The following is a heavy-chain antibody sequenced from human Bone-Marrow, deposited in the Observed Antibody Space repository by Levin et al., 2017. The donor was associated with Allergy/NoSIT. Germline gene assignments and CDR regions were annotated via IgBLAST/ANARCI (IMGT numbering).Heavy chain of an antibody. CDR3: AATPRYCTGGSCFQAEIDY. J-gene: IGHJ4*02. Sequence: SVKVSCKASGGPLNNYAFSWVRQAPGQGLEWMGGIVPIFHTSNYAQKFEGRITVTADQSTSTAYMELSSLRSEDTAVYYCAATPRYCTGGSCFQAEIDYWGQGTLVTVSS. CDR2: IVPIFHTS. CDR1: GGPLNNYA. V-gene: IGHV1-69*13. D-gene: IGHD2-8*02.